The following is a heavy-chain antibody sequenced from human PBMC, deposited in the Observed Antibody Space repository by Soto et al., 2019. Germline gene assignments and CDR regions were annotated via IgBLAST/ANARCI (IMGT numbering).Heavy chain of an antibody. V-gene: IGHV2-5*02. CDR1: GFSLSTSGVG. J-gene: IGHJ6*02. CDR2: IYWDDDK. CDR3: AYLPCSGGSCYWFSFSGMDV. D-gene: IGHD2-15*01. Sequence: QITLKETGPTLVKPTQTLTLTCTFSGFSLSTSGVGVAWICQPPGKALEGLALIYWDDDKRYRPSLERRLTIAKDISKDQVVLRMTNMDSVDTATYYCAYLPCSGGSCYWFSFSGMDVWGQGTTVTVSS.